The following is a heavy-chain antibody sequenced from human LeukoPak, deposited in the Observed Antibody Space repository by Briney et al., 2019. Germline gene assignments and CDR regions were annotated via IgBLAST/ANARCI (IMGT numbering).Heavy chain of an antibody. CDR1: GFTFSNYW. V-gene: IGHV3-74*01. CDR2: INSDGINT. CDR3: ARDQLAFDY. Sequence: GGSLRLSCAASGFTFSNYWMHWVRQAPGKGLVWVSRINSDGINTSYADSVKGRFTISRDNAKNTLNLQMNSLRAEDTAVYYCARDQLAFDYWGQGTLVTVSS. J-gene: IGHJ4*02. D-gene: IGHD2-2*01.